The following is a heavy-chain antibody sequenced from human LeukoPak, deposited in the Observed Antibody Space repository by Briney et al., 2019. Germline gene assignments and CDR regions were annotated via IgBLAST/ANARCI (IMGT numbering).Heavy chain of an antibody. J-gene: IGHJ3*02. V-gene: IGHV4-38-2*02. CDR1: GDSVSRGYY. Sequence: PSETLSLTRTVSGDSVSRGYYCGWIRQPPGKGLEWIGSISHGGAAHDSVTTFYNPSLKSRVTMSVDTSKNQFSLRLTSVTAADTALYFCANRLLRSGTGAFDIWGQGTVVIVSS. CDR2: ISHGGAAHDSVTT. D-gene: IGHD1-1*01. CDR3: ANRLLRSGTGAFDI.